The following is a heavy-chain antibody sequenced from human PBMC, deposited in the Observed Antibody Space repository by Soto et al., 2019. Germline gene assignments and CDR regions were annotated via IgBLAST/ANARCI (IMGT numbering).Heavy chain of an antibody. J-gene: IGHJ6*02. CDR2: IYYSGST. D-gene: IGHD5-18*01. CDR3: ARAAPVVTDV. CDR1: GGSISSGVYF. Sequence: QVQLQESGPGLVKPSQTLSLSCTVSGGSISSGVYFWSWIRQPPGKGLEWIGYIYYSGSTYYNPSIKSRVTRTLDTSKNQFSLKMGSVTAADTAVYYCARAAPVVTDVWGQGTTVTVSS. V-gene: IGHV4-30-4*01.